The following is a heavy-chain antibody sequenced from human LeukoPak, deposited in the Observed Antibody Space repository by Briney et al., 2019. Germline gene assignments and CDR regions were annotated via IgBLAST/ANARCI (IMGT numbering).Heavy chain of an antibody. J-gene: IGHJ4*02. CDR3: ARDGAPRTTGTTALGY. CDR2: IYSGGST. D-gene: IGHD1-1*01. Sequence: GGSLRLSRAASGFTVSSNYMSWVRQAPGKGLEWVSVIYSGGSTYYADSVKGRFTISRDNSKNTLYLQMNSLRAEDTAVYYCARDGAPRTTGTTALGYWGQGTLVTVSS. CDR1: GFTVSSNY. V-gene: IGHV3-66*02.